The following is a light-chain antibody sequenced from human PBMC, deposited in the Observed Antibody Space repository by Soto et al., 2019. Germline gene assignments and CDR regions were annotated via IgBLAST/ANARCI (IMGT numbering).Light chain of an antibody. J-gene: IGLJ3*02. Sequence: QSVLTQPASVSGSPGQSITISCTGTSSDVGGYNYVSWYQHHPGEAPKLIIYEVSNRPSGVSNRFSASKSGNTASLTISGLQAEDEADYYCSSYASSSSWVFGGGTQLTVL. CDR1: SSDVGGYNY. CDR3: SSYASSSSWV. V-gene: IGLV2-14*01. CDR2: EVS.